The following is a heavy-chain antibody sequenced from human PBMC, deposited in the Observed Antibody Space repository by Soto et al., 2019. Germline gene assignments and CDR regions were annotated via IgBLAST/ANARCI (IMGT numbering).Heavy chain of an antibody. CDR2: INAGNGNT. J-gene: IGHJ4*02. D-gene: IGHD2-21*02. V-gene: IGHV1-3*01. CDR3: ARSIVVVTAADY. CDR1: GYGFTGYP. Sequence: GSLLKRARKSAGYGFTGYPRRWVSLAPGQRLEWMGWINAGNGNTKYSQKFQGRVTITRDTSASTAYMELSSLRSEDTAVYYCARSIVVVTAADYWGQGTLVTVSS.